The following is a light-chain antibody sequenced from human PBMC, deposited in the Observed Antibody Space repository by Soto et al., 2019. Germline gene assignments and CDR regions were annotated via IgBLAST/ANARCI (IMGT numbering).Light chain of an antibody. CDR1: SSDVGGYNY. CDR3: SSYAGSNNLGV. CDR2: EVS. Sequence: QSALTQPPSASWSPGQSVTISCTGTSSDVGGYNYVSWYQQHPGKAPKLMIYEVSKRPSGVPDRFSGSKSGNTESLTVSGLQAEDEADYYCSSYAGSNNLGVFGGGTKVTVL. J-gene: IGLJ2*01. V-gene: IGLV2-8*01.